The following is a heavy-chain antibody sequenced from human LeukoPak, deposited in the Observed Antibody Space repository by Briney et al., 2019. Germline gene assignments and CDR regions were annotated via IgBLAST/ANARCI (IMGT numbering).Heavy chain of an antibody. CDR3: ARSAPKYYYDSSGYYKPNFDY. CDR1: GGSISSSSYY. CDR2: IYYSGST. J-gene: IGHJ4*02. V-gene: IGHV4-39*01. Sequence: SETLSLTCTVSGGSISSSSYYWGWIRQPPGKGLEWTGSIYYSGSTYYNPSLKSRVTISVDTSKNQFSLKLSSVTAADTAVYYCARSAPKYYYDSSGYYKPNFDYWGQGTLVTVSS. D-gene: IGHD3-22*01.